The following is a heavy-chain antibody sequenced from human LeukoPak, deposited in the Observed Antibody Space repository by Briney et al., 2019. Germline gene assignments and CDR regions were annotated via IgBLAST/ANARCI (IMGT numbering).Heavy chain of an antibody. J-gene: IGHJ3*01. V-gene: IGHV3-7*01. Sequence: GGSLRLSCAASGFTFTTYWMSWIRQAPGKGLEWVANINQDGSGRYYMDSVKGRFTVSRDNAKDSLSLQMNSLRVEDTAVYYCARGFDGANAFDLWGQGTMVTVSS. CDR3: ARGFDGANAFDL. CDR2: INQDGSGR. CDR1: GFTFTTYW.